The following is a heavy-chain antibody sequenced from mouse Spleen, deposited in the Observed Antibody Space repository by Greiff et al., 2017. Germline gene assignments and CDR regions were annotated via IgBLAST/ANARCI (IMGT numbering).Heavy chain of an antibody. CDR3: ARSFGNYRYWYFDV. CDR2: IWSDGST. Sequence: VMLVESGPGLVAPSQSLSITCTVSGFSLTNYAVHWVRQSPGKGLEWLGVIWSDGSTDYNAAFISRLSISKDNSKSQVFFKMNSLQADDTAIYYCARSFGNYRYWYFDVWGAGTTVTVSS. CDR1: GFSLTNYA. J-gene: IGHJ1*01. V-gene: IGHV2-4-1*01. D-gene: IGHD2-1*01.